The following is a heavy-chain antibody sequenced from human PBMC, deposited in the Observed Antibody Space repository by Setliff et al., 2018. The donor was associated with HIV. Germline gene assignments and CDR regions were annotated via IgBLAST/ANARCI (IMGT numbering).Heavy chain of an antibody. D-gene: IGHD3-16*02. CDR3: ARQGYDYVWGSYRSYYMDV. Sequence: ASVKVSCKASGYTFTSYYMQWVRQAPGQGLEWMGIINPSGGSTNYAQKFQGRVTMTRNTSTSTVYMELSSLRSEDTAVYYCARQGYDYVWGSYRSYYMDVWGKGTTGTVSS. V-gene: IGHV1-46*01. CDR1: GYTFTSYY. CDR2: INPSGGST. J-gene: IGHJ6*03.